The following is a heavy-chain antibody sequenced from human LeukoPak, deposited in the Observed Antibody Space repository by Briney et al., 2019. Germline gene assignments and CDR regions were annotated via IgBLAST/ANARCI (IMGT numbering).Heavy chain of an antibody. Sequence: PSETLSLTCAVYGGSFSGYYWSWIRQPPGKGLEWIGEINHSGSTDYNPSLKSRVTISVDTSKNQFSLKLSSVTAADTAVYYCARVRRDPRKRAFDIWGQGTMVTVSS. D-gene: IGHD6-25*01. CDR3: ARVRRDPRKRAFDI. CDR1: GGSFSGYY. V-gene: IGHV4-34*01. CDR2: INHSGST. J-gene: IGHJ3*02.